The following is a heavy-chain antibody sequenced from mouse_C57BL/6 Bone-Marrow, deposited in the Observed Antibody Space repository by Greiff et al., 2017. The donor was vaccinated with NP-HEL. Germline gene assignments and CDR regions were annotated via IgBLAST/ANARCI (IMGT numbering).Heavy chain of an antibody. CDR3: ARGDYGSTLYWYFDV. D-gene: IGHD1-1*01. V-gene: IGHV3-6*01. J-gene: IGHJ1*03. CDR1: GYSITSGYY. Sequence: EVQLQESGPGLVKPSQSLSLTCSVTGYSITSGYYWNWIRQFPGNKLEWMGYISYDGSNNYNPSLKNRISITRDTSKNQFFLKLNSVTTEDTATYYCARGDYGSTLYWYFDVWGTGTTVTVSS. CDR2: ISYDGSN.